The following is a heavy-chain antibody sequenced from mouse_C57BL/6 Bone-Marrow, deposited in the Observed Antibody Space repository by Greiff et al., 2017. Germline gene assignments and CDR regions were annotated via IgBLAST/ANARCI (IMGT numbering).Heavy chain of an antibody. CDR3: ARCNYGSGYDWYFDV. CDR1: GYTFTSYW. V-gene: IGHV1-69*01. CDR2: IDPSDSYT. D-gene: IGHD1-1*01. Sequence: QVQLQQPGAELVMPGASVKLSCKASGYTFTSYWMHWVKQRPGQGLEWIGEIDPSDSYTNYNQKFKGKSTLTVDKSSSTAYMQLSSLTSEDSAVYYCARCNYGSGYDWYFDVWGTGTTVTVSS. J-gene: IGHJ1*03.